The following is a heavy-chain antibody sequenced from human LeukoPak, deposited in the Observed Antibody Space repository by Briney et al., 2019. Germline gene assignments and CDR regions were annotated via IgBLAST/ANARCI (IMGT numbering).Heavy chain of an antibody. CDR1: GGSISSDDYY. CDR2: IYTSGST. D-gene: IGHD6-19*01. Sequence: PSETLSLTCTVSGGSISSDDYYWSWIRQPAGKGLEWIGRIYTSGSTNYNPSLKSRVTMSVDTSKNQFSLKLSSVTAADTAVYYCARARAGIAVAGTDAFDIWGQGTMVTVSS. V-gene: IGHV4-61*02. J-gene: IGHJ3*02. CDR3: ARARAGIAVAGTDAFDI.